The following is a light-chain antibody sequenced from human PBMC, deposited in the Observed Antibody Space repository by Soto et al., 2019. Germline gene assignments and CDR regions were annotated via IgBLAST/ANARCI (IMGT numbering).Light chain of an antibody. CDR2: KAS. Sequence: DIPMTQSPSTLSASVGDRVTITCRASQSISSWLTWYQQKAGQAPKLLIYKASIVESGVPSRFSGSGSGTEFTLTISSLQPDDSATYCQQYSYFATFGQGTRVEVK. CDR1: QSISSW. V-gene: IGKV1-5*03. CDR3: QQYSYFAT. J-gene: IGKJ1*01.